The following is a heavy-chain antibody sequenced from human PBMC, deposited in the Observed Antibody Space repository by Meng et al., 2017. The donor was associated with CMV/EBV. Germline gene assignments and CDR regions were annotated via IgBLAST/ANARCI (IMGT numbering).Heavy chain of an antibody. CDR3: ARERAAAAHAFDI. V-gene: IGHV1-69*05. CDR2: IIPIFGTA. Sequence: SVNVSCQASGGTFSSYAISWLRQAPGQGLEWMGGIIPIFGTANYAQKLQGGVTITTDESTSTAYMELSSLRSEDTAVYCCARERAAAAHAFDIWGQGTMVTVSS. D-gene: IGHD6-13*01. J-gene: IGHJ3*02. CDR1: GGTFSSYA.